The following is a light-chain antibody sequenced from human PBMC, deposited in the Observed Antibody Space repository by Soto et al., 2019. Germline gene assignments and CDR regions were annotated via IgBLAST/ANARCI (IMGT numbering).Light chain of an antibody. CDR3: ATWDDSLNGYA. V-gene: IGLV1-44*01. CDR2: SYN. CDR1: SSNIGSNT. Sequence: QSVLTQPPSASGTPGQRVTISCSGNSSNIGSNTVNWYQQLPGTAPKLLIYSYNQRPSGVPHRFSGSKSGTSASLAISGLQSEDEANYYCATWDDSLNGYAFGTGTKVTVL. J-gene: IGLJ1*01.